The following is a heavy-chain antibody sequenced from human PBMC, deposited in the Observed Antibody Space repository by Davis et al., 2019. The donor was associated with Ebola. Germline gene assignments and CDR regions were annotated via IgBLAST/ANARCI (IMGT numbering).Heavy chain of an antibody. Sequence: PGGSLRLSCAASGFTFSGSTMHWVRQAPGKGLEWVGRIRSKANSYATAYAASVKGRFTISRDDSRNTAYLQMNSLKTEDTAVYYCSATVVKGIDYWGQGTLVTVSS. V-gene: IGHV3-73*01. CDR3: SATVVKGIDY. J-gene: IGHJ4*02. CDR1: GFTFSGST. D-gene: IGHD4-23*01. CDR2: IRSKANSYAT.